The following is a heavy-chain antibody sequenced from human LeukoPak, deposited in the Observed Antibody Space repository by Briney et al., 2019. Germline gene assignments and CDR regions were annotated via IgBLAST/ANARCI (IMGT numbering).Heavy chain of an antibody. J-gene: IGHJ4*02. CDR1: GFTFSSYV. V-gene: IGHV3-23*01. CDR2: ISGSGGST. D-gene: IGHD5-18*01. Sequence: PGGSLRLSCAASGFTFSSYVMSWVRQAPGKGLEWASAISGSGGSTYYADSVKGRFTISRDNSKNTLYLQMNSLRAEDTAVYYCAKGERRVDTATLFDYWGQGTLVTVSS. CDR3: AKGERRVDTATLFDY.